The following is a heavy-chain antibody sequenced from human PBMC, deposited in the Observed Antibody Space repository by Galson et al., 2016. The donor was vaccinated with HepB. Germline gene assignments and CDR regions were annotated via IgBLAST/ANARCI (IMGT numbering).Heavy chain of an antibody. V-gene: IGHV1-46*01. Sequence: SVKVSCKASGYTFTTYYMHWVRQAPGQGLEWMGIINPSDGSTSYTQKFQGRLTMTRDTSMSTVYMELSSLRSDDTAVYYCARYWGAMADDGFDIWGQGAMVTVSS. CDR3: ARYWGAMADDGFDI. D-gene: IGHD3-16*01. J-gene: IGHJ3*02. CDR1: GYTFTTYY. CDR2: INPSDGST.